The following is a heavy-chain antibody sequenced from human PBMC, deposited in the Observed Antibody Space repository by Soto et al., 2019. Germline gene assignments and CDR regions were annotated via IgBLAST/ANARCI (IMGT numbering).Heavy chain of an antibody. J-gene: IGHJ6*02. CDR3: ARGPLLWGDV. Sequence: ASVKVSFKASGYTFTNYAMHWVRQAPGQRLEWMGWINAGNGNTKYSQKFQGRVTITRDTSASTAYMELSSLRYEDTAVYYCARGPLLWGDVWGQGTTVTVSS. D-gene: IGHD3-10*01. V-gene: IGHV1-3*01. CDR1: GYTFTNYA. CDR2: INAGNGNT.